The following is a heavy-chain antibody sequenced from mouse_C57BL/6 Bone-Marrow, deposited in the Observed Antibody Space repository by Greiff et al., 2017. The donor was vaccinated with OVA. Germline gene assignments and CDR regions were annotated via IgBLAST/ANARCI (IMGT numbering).Heavy chain of an antibody. CDR1: GYTFTSYW. Sequence: QVHVKQPGAELVKPGASVKLSCKASGYTFTSYWMHWVKQRPGQGLEWIGMIHPNSGSTNYNEKFKSKATLTVDKSSSTAYMQSSSLTSEDSAVYYCARRTTTVVATGYFDVWGTGTTVTVSS. CDR2: IHPNSGST. J-gene: IGHJ1*03. CDR3: ARRTTTVVATGYFDV. V-gene: IGHV1-64*01. D-gene: IGHD1-1*01.